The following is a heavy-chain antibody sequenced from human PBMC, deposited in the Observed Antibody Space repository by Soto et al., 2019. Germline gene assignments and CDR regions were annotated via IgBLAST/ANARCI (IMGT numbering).Heavy chain of an antibody. J-gene: IGHJ4*02. V-gene: IGHV3-23*01. D-gene: IGHD4-17*01. CDR2: ISGSGGSI. CDR1: GFTFSTYA. Sequence: PGGSLRLSCAASGFTFSTYAMNWVRQAPGNGLEWVSAISGSGGSIHYADSVKGRFTISRDNSKNTLYLQMNSLRAEDTAVYYCAKELPDYGEAFDYWGQGTLVTVSS. CDR3: AKELPDYGEAFDY.